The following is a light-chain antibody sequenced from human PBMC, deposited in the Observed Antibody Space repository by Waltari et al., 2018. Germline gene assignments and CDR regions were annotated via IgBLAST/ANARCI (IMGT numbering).Light chain of an antibody. CDR3: MQSTKDPRT. CDR1: QSLLNSNGHTY. Sequence: DIVMNQTQLTLHVTTGEPAYISGRYSQSLLNSNGHTYLHWYLQTPGQSPRLLIYKVTNRESGVPYRFSGSGSGTDFTLKISRVEPEDVGVYYCMQSTKDPRTFGQGTKVEIK. V-gene: IGKV2D-29*02. CDR2: KVT. J-gene: IGKJ1*01.